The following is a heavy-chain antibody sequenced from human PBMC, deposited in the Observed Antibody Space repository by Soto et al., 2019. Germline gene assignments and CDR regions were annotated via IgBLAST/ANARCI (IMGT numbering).Heavy chain of an antibody. D-gene: IGHD3-22*01. Sequence: GXSVKVSFNASGYTFTGYYMHLVRHAPGQGLEWMGWINPNSGGTNYAQKFQGWVTMTRDTSISTAYMELSRLRSDETAVYYCARDMGYYYDSSGYAFDIWGQGTMVT. V-gene: IGHV1-2*04. J-gene: IGHJ3*02. CDR3: ARDMGYYYDSSGYAFDI. CDR2: INPNSGGT. CDR1: GYTFTGYY.